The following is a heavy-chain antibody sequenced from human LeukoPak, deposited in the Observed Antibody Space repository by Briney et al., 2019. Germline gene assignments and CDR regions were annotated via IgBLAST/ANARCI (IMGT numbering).Heavy chain of an antibody. CDR1: GFTFSSYA. V-gene: IGHV3-30*04. CDR2: ISYDGSNK. Sequence: GGSLRLSCAASGFTFSSYAMHWVRQAPGKGLGWVAVISYDGSNKYYADSVKGRFTISRGNSKNTLYLQMNSLRAEDTAVYYCARDRGIAATLVDYWGQGTLVTVSS. CDR3: ARDRGIAATLVDY. D-gene: IGHD6-13*01. J-gene: IGHJ4*02.